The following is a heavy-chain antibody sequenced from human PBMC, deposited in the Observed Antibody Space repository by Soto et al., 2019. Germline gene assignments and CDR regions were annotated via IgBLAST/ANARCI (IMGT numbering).Heavy chain of an antibody. CDR1: GFTFDDYA. J-gene: IGHJ5*02. Sequence: EVQLVESGGGLVQPGRSLRLSCAASGFTFDDYAMHWVRQAPGKGLEWVSGISWNSGSIGYADSVKGRFTISRDNAKNSLYLQMNSLRAEDTALYYCAKGVAATPRGWFDPWGQGTLVTFSS. V-gene: IGHV3-9*01. D-gene: IGHD2-15*01. CDR2: ISWNSGSI. CDR3: AKGVAATPRGWFDP.